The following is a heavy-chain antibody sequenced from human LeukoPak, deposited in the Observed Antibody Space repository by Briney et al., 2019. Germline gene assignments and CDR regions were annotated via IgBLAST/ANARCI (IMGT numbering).Heavy chain of an antibody. CDR3: AKDQGYYYGSGSYQY. Sequence: GGSLRLSCAASGFTFTNYGMHWVRQAPGKGLEWVAVVWFDGTNKYYADSVKGRFTISRDNAKNSLYLQMNSLRAEDTALYYCAKDQGYYYGSGSYQYWGQGTLVTVSS. J-gene: IGHJ4*02. CDR2: VWFDGTNK. V-gene: IGHV3-33*03. D-gene: IGHD3-10*01. CDR1: GFTFTNYG.